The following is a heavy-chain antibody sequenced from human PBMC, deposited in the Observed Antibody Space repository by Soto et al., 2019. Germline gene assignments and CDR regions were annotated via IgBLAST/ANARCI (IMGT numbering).Heavy chain of an antibody. CDR2: ISYTGST. CDR1: GGSISGHY. J-gene: IGHJ6*03. V-gene: IGHV4-59*11. CDR3: ARDPDWKNKYYMDV. Sequence: QVLLQESGPGLVKPSETLSLTCTVSGGSISGHYWSWIRQPPGKGLEWVGYISYTGSTNYNPSLKSRATMSADTSKNLFSLRLSSVTAADTAIYYCARDPDWKNKYYMDVWGKGTTVTVSS. D-gene: IGHD1-1*01.